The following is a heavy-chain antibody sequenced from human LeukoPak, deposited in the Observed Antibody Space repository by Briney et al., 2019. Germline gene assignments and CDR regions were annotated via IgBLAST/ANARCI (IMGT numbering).Heavy chain of an antibody. CDR3: AKESTMLALWGFVDI. CDR1: GFTFSSYA. V-gene: IGHV3-64*01. Sequence: GGSLRLSCAASGFTFSSYAMHWVRQAPGKGLEYVSAISSNGGSTYYANSVKGRFTISRDNSKNTLYLQMGSLRAEDMAVYYCAKESTMLALWGFVDIWGQGTMVTVSS. J-gene: IGHJ3*02. CDR2: ISSNGGST. D-gene: IGHD3-22*01.